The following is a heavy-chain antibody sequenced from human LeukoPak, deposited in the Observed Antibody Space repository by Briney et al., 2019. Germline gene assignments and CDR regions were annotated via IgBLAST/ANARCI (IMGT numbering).Heavy chain of an antibody. D-gene: IGHD4-17*01. J-gene: IGHJ4*02. CDR1: GFTFSSYS. Sequence: PGGSLRLSCAPSGFTFSSYSMNWVRQAPGKGLQWVSYISSSSSTIYYSDSVKGRFTISRDNAKNSLYLQMNSLRAEDTAVYYCARIYGDLLDYWGQGTLVTVSS. CDR3: ARIYGDLLDY. V-gene: IGHV3-48*01. CDR2: ISSSSSTI.